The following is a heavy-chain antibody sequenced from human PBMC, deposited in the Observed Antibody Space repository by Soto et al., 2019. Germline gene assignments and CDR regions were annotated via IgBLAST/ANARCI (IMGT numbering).Heavy chain of an antibody. J-gene: IGHJ3*02. CDR3: ARSHRSSSPRDAFDI. CDR1: RYTFTYRY. D-gene: IGHD6-6*01. CDR2: ITPFNGHT. Sequence: SDTVSSKPSRYTFTYRYLHWVRPPPAQALEWMGWITPFNGHTNYAHKFQDRVTITKDRSMPTAYMKLSSLRSEDTAMYYCARSHRSSSPRDAFDIWGPGKMGAVSS. V-gene: IGHV1-45*02.